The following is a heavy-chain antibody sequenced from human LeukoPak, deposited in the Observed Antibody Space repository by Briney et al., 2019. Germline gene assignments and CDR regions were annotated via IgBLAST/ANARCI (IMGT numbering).Heavy chain of an antibody. V-gene: IGHV3-23*01. D-gene: IGHD3-22*01. CDR2: ISGSGGST. CDR1: GFTCSSYA. CDR3: AKVYDSSGYYFNY. J-gene: IGHJ4*02. Sequence: PGGSLRLSCAASGFTCSSYAMSWVRQAPGKGLEWVSAISGSGGSTYYADSVKGRFTISRDNSKNTLYLQMNSLRAEDTAVYYCAKVYDSSGYYFNYWGQGTLVTVSS.